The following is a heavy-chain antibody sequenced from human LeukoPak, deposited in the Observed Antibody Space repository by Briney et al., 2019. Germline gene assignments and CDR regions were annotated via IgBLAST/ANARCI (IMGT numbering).Heavy chain of an antibody. V-gene: IGHV4-39*01. CDR3: ARYYGSGRDSVY. Sequence: PSETLSLTCTVSSGSISDSNFYWGWIRQPPGKGLEWVGSIFYSGSTDYNPSLKSRVTISVDLSKNQFSLKLNSVTAADTAVYFCARYYGSGRDSVYWGQGNLVTVSS. CDR1: SGSISDSNFY. D-gene: IGHD3-10*01. CDR2: IFYSGST. J-gene: IGHJ4*02.